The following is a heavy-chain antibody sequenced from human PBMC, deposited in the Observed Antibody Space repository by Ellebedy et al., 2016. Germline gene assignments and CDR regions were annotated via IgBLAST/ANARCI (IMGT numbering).Heavy chain of an antibody. D-gene: IGHD3-10*01. CDR1: GYTFTSYY. J-gene: IGHJ6*02. CDR2: INPSGGST. CDR3: ARAEGSGTPYYYYGMDV. V-gene: IGHV1-46*01. Sequence: ASVKVSXXASGYTFTSYYMHWVRQAPGQGLEWMGIINPSGGSTSYAQKFQGRVTMTRDTSTSTVYMKLSSLRSEDTAVYYCARAEGSGTPYYYYGMDVWGQGTTVTVSS.